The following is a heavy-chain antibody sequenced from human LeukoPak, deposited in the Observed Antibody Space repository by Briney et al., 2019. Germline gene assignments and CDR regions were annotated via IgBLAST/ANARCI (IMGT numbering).Heavy chain of an antibody. D-gene: IGHD6-19*01. V-gene: IGHV3-30*04. Sequence: GGSLRLSCAASGFTFSDYAMHWVRQAPGRGLEWVAVISYDGSNKYYAESVKGRITISSDNSNNTLYLQMNSLRAEDTAVYYCARSSVAGTGDAWGKGTTVTVSS. CDR1: GFTFSDYA. CDR3: ARSSVAGTGDA. CDR2: ISYDGSNK. J-gene: IGHJ6*04.